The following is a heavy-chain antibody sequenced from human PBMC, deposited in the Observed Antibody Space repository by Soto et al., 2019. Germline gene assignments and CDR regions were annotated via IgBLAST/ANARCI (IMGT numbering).Heavy chain of an antibody. CDR2: INPNSGGT. D-gene: IGHD2-15*01. J-gene: IGHJ6*02. CDR1: GYTFTGYY. CDR3: ARALVCSGGSCRLFLYYGMDV. Sequence: ASVKVSCKASGYTFTGYYMHWVRQASGQGLEWMGWINPNSGGTNYAQKFQGWVTMTRDTSISTAYMELSSLRSDDTAVYYCARALVCSGGSCRLFLYYGMDVWGQGTTVTVSS. V-gene: IGHV1-2*04.